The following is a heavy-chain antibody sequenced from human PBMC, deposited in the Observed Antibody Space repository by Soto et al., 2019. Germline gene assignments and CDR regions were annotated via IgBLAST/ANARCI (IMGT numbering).Heavy chain of an antibody. CDR1: GYTFTSYG. CDR3: ARDQYDFWSGYHYYYYYGMDV. CDR2: ISAYNGNT. Sequence: QVQLVQSGAEVKKPGASVKVSCKASGYTFTSYGISWVRQAPGQGLEWMGWISAYNGNTNYAQKLQGRVTMTTDTSTSTAYMELRSLRSDDTAVYYCARDQYDFWSGYHYYYYYGMDVWGQGTTVTVSS. V-gene: IGHV1-18*01. D-gene: IGHD3-3*01. J-gene: IGHJ6*02.